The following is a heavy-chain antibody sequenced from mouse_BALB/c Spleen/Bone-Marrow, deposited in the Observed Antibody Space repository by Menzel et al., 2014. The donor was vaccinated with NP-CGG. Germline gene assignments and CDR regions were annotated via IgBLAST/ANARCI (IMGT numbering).Heavy chain of an antibody. Sequence: EVKVVESGGGLVQPGGSLRLSCATSGFTFTDYYMSWVRQPQGKALEWLGFIRNKANGYTTEYSASVKGRFTISRDNSQSILYLQMNSLRAEDSATYYCARDTGNYVRFAYWGQGTLVTVSA. V-gene: IGHV7-3*02. D-gene: IGHD2-1*01. CDR2: IRNKANGYTT. CDR3: ARDTGNYVRFAY. CDR1: GFTFTDYY. J-gene: IGHJ3*01.